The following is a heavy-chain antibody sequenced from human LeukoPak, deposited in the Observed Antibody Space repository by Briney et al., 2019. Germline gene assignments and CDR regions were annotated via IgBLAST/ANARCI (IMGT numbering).Heavy chain of an antibody. CDR3: ARELRRGDYFDH. V-gene: IGHV3-33*01. CDR1: GFTFSSYG. J-gene: IGHJ4*02. D-gene: IGHD3-10*01. Sequence: GRSLRLSCAAPGFTFSSYGMHWVRQAPGKGLEWVAVIWYDGSNKYYADSVKGRFTISRDNSKNTLYLQMNSLRAEDTAVYYCARELRRGDYFDHWGQGTLVTVSS. CDR2: IWYDGSNK.